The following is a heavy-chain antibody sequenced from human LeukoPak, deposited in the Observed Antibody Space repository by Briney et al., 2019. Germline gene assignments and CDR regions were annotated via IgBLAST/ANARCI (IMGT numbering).Heavy chain of an antibody. CDR2: ISTSSSFM. Sequence: GGSLRLSCAASGFTFSDYSMNWVRQAPGKGLEWVSSISTSSSFMYYADSVKGRFTVSRDSAKNSLYLQMNSLRAEDTAVYYCTRSRFCSTGTCPPGYWGQGTLVTVSS. J-gene: IGHJ4*02. D-gene: IGHD2-15*01. CDR1: GFTFSDYS. CDR3: TRSRFCSTGTCPPGY. V-gene: IGHV3-21*01.